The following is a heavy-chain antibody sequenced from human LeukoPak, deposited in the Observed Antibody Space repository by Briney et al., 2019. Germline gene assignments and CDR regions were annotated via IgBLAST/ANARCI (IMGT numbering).Heavy chain of an antibody. J-gene: IGHJ4*02. Sequence: PSETLSLTCTVSGGSISSSSYYWGWIRQPPGKGLEWIGSIYYSGSTNYNPSLKSRVTMSVDTSKNQFSLKLSSVTAADTAVYYCARDSTIFGVVPYFDYWGQGTLVTVSS. CDR2: IYYSGST. D-gene: IGHD3-3*01. V-gene: IGHV4-39*07. CDR3: ARDSTIFGVVPYFDY. CDR1: GGSISSSSYY.